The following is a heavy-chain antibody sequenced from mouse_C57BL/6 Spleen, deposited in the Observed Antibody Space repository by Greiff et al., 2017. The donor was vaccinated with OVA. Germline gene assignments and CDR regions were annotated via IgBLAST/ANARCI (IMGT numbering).Heavy chain of an antibody. CDR1: GFSLSTSNMG. Sequence: QVQLKQSGPGILQPSQTLSLTCSFSGFSLSTSNMGIGWIRQPSGKGLEWLAHIWWNDDKYYNPSLKSRLTISKDTSNNQVFLKITSVDTADTATYYCAQSITTVVAPTGFYFDYWGQGTTLTVSS. D-gene: IGHD1-1*01. CDR3: AQSITTVVAPTGFYFDY. V-gene: IGHV8-5*01. J-gene: IGHJ2*01. CDR2: IWWNDDK.